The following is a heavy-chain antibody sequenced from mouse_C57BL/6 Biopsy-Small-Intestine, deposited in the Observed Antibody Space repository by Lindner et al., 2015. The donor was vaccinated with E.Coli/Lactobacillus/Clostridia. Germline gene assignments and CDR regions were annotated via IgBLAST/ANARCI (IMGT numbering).Heavy chain of an antibody. V-gene: IGHV1-15*01. CDR2: IDPETGGT. D-gene: IGHD2-3*01. CDR1: GYTFTDYE. J-gene: IGHJ3*01. CDR3: TRSKDGYSTWFAH. Sequence: VQLQESGAELVRPGASVTLSCKASGYTFTDYEMHWVKQTPVHGLEWIGAIDPETGGTAYNQKFKGKAILTADKSSSTAYMELRSLTSEDSAVYYCTRSKDGYSTWFAHWGQGTLVTVSA.